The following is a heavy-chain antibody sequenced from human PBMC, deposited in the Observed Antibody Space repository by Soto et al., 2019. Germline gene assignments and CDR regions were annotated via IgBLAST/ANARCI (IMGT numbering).Heavy chain of an antibody. J-gene: IGHJ5*02. CDR2: TYYRSKWYN. D-gene: IGHD3-3*01. CDR3: ARGERITIFGVVSNWFDP. V-gene: IGHV6-1*01. Sequence: SQTLSLTCAISGDSVSSNSAAWNWIRQSPSRGLEWLGRTYYRSKWYNDYAVSVKSRITINPDTSKNQFSLQLNSVTPEDTAVYYCARGERITIFGVVSNWFDPWGQGXLVTVSS. CDR1: GDSVSSNSAA.